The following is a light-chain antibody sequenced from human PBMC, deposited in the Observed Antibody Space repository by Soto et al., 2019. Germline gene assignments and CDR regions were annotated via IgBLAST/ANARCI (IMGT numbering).Light chain of an antibody. V-gene: IGKV4-1*01. J-gene: IGKJ4*01. CDR3: KQYYTAPLT. Sequence: DIVMTQSPDSLAVSLGERATINCKSSQSLLSASNNKNYLSWYQQKPGQPPKMLISWASKRDSGVPDRFSGSGSGTDFTLTISRLQSEDVAVYYCKQYYTAPLTFGGGTKVEIK. CDR2: WAS. CDR1: QSLLSASNNKNY.